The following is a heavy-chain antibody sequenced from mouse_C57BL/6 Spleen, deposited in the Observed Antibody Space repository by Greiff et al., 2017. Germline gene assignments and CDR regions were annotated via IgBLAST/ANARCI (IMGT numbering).Heavy chain of an antibody. D-gene: IGHD1-1*01. Sequence: QVHVKQPGTELVKPGASVKLSCKASGYTFTSYWMHWVKQRPGQGLEWIGNINPSNGGTNYNEKFKSKATLTVDKSSSTAYMQLSSLTSEDSAVYYCASAYYYGSSLYAMDYWGQGTSVTVSS. V-gene: IGHV1-53*01. CDR3: ASAYYYGSSLYAMDY. CDR1: GYTFTSYW. CDR2: INPSNGGT. J-gene: IGHJ4*01.